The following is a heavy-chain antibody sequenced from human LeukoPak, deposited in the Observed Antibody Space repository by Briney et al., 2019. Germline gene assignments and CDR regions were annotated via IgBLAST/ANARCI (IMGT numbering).Heavy chain of an antibody. CDR3: ARYGVGPAAILGWFDP. D-gene: IGHD2-2*02. V-gene: IGHV1-69*13. CDR1: GGTFSSYA. CDR2: IIPIFGTA. J-gene: IGHJ5*02. Sequence: SVRVSCKASGGTFSSYAISWVRQAPGQGLEWMGGIIPIFGTANYAQKFQGRVTITADESTSTAYMELSSLRSEDTAVYYCARYGVGPAAILGWFDPWGQGTLVTVSS.